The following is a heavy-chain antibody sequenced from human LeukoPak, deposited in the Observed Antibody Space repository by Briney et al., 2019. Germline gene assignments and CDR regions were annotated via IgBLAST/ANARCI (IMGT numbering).Heavy chain of an antibody. J-gene: IGHJ3*02. CDR3: ARNLYGGDGAFDI. Sequence: PSETLSLTCTVSGGSISSYYWSWIRQPPGKGLEWIGYIYYSGSTNYNPSLKGRVTISVDTSKNQFSLKLSSVTAADTAVYYCARNLYGGDGAFDIWGQGTMVTVSS. V-gene: IGHV4-59*01. CDR1: GGSISSYY. D-gene: IGHD2-21*02. CDR2: IYYSGST.